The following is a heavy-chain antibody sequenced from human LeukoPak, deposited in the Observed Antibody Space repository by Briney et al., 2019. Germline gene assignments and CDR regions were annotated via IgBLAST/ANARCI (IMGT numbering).Heavy chain of an antibody. J-gene: IGHJ4*02. CDR3: ARQNYYDSSGLAFDY. CDR2: VSYSGST. CDR1: GGSISSYF. Sequence: SETLSLTCTVSGGSISSYFWSWIRQPPGKGLEWIGYVSYSGSTKYNPSLKSRVTISVDTSKNQFSLKLTSVTAADTAVCYCARQNYYDSSGLAFDYWGQGTLVTVSS. V-gene: IGHV4-59*08. D-gene: IGHD3-22*01.